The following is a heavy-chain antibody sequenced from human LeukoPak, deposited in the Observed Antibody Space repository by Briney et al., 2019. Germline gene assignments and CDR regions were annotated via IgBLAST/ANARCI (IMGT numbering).Heavy chain of an antibody. J-gene: IGHJ6*02. Sequence: ASVKVSCKASGYTFTSYGIGWVRQAPGQGLEWMGWISAYNGNTNYAQKFQGRVTMTRDTSISTAYMELSRLRSDDTAVYYCARSLKIAVAGRYYYYGMDVWGQGTTVTVSS. CDR2: ISAYNGNT. D-gene: IGHD6-19*01. CDR1: GYTFTSYG. V-gene: IGHV1-18*01. CDR3: ARSLKIAVAGRYYYYGMDV.